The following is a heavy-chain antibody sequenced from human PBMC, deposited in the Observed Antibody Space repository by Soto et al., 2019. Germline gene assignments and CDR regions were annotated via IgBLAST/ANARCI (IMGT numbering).Heavy chain of an antibody. V-gene: IGHV3-23*01. Sequence: GGSLRLSCTASGFRFSNYAMSWVRQAPGKGLEWVSGISGRGTSPYYADSVKGRFTISRDNSKNTLYLQMNSLRVEDTAVYYCARGETDYYYYLDVWGKGTTVTVSS. CDR2: ISGRGTSP. J-gene: IGHJ6*03. CDR3: ARGETDYYYYLDV. CDR1: GFRFSNYA.